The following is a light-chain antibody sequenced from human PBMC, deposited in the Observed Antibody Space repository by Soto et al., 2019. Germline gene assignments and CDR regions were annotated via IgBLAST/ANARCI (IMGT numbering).Light chain of an antibody. V-gene: IGKV2-28*01. CDR1: RSLLHSNGNNY. J-gene: IGKJ1*01. CDR2: LGS. CDR3: MQALQTPRT. Sequence: DIAMTQSPLSLPVTPGEPASISCRSSRSLLHSNGNNYLEWYLQKPGQSPQLLIYLGSSRASGVPDRFSGSGSGTDFTLKIRGVEAEDVGVYYCMQALQTPRTFGQGTTGDIK.